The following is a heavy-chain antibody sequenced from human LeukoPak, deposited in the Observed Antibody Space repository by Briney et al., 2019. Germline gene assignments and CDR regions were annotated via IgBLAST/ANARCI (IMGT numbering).Heavy chain of an antibody. Sequence: SETLSLTCTVSGYSISSGYYWGWIRQPPGKGLEWIGSIYHSGRTFYNPSLKSRVTISVDTSKNQFSLKLTSVTAADTAVYYCANGPQYNTLTGYYKVRSHLDYWGQGTLVTVSS. D-gene: IGHD3-9*01. V-gene: IGHV4-38-2*02. CDR2: IYHSGRT. J-gene: IGHJ4*02. CDR3: ANGPQYNTLTGYYKVRSHLDY. CDR1: GYSISSGYY.